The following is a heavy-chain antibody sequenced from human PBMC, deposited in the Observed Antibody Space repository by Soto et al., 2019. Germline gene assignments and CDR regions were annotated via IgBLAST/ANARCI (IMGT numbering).Heavy chain of an antibody. CDR2: IFSTGNT. CDR3: ASKPNSLYYFDF. D-gene: IGHD5-18*01. CDR1: GSSINSNNW. Sequence: QVPLQESGPGLVKPSDTLSLTCGVSGSSINSNNWWAWIRQPPGKGLEWVGYIFSTGNTIYNPSLKSRLSMSVDTSNNQFSLRLNSVTAVDTAVYFCASKPNSLYYFDFWGQGTLVTVSS. V-gene: IGHV4-28*01. J-gene: IGHJ4*02.